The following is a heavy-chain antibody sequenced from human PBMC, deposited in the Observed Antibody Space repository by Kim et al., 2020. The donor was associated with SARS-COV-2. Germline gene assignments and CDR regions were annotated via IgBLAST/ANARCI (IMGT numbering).Heavy chain of an antibody. J-gene: IGHJ5*02. D-gene: IGHD3-22*01. CDR1: GGSFSGYY. CDR2: INHSGST. Sequence: SETLSLTCAVYGGSFSGYYWSWIRQPPGKGLEWIGEINHSGSTNYNPSLKSRVTISVDTSKNQFSLKLSSVTAADTAVYYCARVKGRYYYDSSGSPNWFDPWGQGTLVTVSS. V-gene: IGHV4-34*01. CDR3: ARVKGRYYYDSSGSPNWFDP.